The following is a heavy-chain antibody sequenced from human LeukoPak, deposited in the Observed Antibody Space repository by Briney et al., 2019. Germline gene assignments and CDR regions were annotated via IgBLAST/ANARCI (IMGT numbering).Heavy chain of an antibody. CDR3: ARESYGYYFDY. CDR1: GFTFSSYG. D-gene: IGHD2-2*03. Sequence: GGSLRLSCAASGFTFSSYGMHWVRQAPGKGLEWVAVIWYDGSNKYYADSVKGRFTISRDNSKNTLYLQMNSLRAEDTAVYYCARESYGYYFDYWGQGTLVTDSS. J-gene: IGHJ4*02. CDR2: IWYDGSNK. V-gene: IGHV3-33*01.